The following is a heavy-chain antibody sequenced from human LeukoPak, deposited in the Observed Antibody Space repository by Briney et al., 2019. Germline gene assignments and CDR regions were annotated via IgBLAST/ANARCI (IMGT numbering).Heavy chain of an antibody. CDR2: ISSSSSTI. J-gene: IGHJ4*02. V-gene: IGHV3-48*02. CDR1: GFTFSSYS. D-gene: IGHD3-22*01. Sequence: GGSLRLSCAASGFTFSSYSMNWVRKAPGKGREWVSYISSSSSTIYYADSVKGRFTISRDNAKNSLYLQMNSLRDEDTAVYYCARFEVYDSSGYYPFDYWGQGTLVTVSS. CDR3: ARFEVYDSSGYYPFDY.